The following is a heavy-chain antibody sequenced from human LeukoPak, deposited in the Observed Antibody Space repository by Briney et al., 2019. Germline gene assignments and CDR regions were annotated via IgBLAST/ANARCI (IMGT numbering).Heavy chain of an antibody. D-gene: IGHD5-18*01. CDR1: GFTLVDYA. Sequence: GRSLRLSCASTGFTLVDYAMHSVRQAPGKGLEWVSGISWNSCSIGYADSVKGRFTISRDNAKNSLYLQMNSLRPEDMALYYCARGAGYSYVLYYFDYWGQGTPVTVSS. CDR2: ISWNSCSI. J-gene: IGHJ4*02. V-gene: IGHV3-9*03. CDR3: ARGAGYSYVLYYFDY.